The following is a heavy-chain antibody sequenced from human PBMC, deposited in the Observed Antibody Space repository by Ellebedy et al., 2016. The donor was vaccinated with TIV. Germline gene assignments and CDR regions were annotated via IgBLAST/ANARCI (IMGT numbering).Heavy chain of an antibody. V-gene: IGHV4-59*01. CDR2: IYYSGST. CDR3: ARAKMATGGHFDY. CDR1: GGSISSYY. D-gene: IGHD5-24*01. Sequence: MPSETLSLTCTVSGGSISSYYWSWIRQPPGKGLEWIGYIYYSGSTNYNPSLKSRVTISVDTSKNQFSLKLSSVTAADTAVYYCARAKMATGGHFDYWGQGTLVTVSS. J-gene: IGHJ4*02.